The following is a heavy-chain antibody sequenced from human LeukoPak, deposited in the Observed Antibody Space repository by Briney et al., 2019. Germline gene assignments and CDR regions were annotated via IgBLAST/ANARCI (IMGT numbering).Heavy chain of an antibody. D-gene: IGHD6-19*01. Sequence: GGSLRLSCAASGFTFSSYGMHWVRQAPGKGLEWVAVISYDGSNKYYADSVKDRFTISRDNSKNTLYLQMNSLRAEDTAVYYCAKDRGSSGWYSGYWGQGTLVTVSS. CDR2: ISYDGSNK. CDR3: AKDRGSSGWYSGY. J-gene: IGHJ4*02. CDR1: GFTFSSYG. V-gene: IGHV3-30*18.